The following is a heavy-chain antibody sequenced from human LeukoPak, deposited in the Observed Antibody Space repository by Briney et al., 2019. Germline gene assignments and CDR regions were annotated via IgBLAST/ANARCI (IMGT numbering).Heavy chain of an antibody. CDR1: GYSISSGYY. V-gene: IGHV4-38-2*02. CDR3: ARALGYYDFDP. Sequence: SETLSLTCTVSGYSISSGYYWGWIRQPPGKGLEWIGSIYYSGSTYYNPSLKSRVTISVDTSKDQFSLKLSSVTAADTAVYYCARALGYYDFDPWGQGTLVTVSS. J-gene: IGHJ5*02. D-gene: IGHD3-16*01. CDR2: IYYSGST.